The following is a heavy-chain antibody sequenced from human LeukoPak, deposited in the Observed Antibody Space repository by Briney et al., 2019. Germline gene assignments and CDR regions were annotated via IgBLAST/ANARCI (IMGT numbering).Heavy chain of an antibody. D-gene: IGHD6-19*01. CDR2: IRNDGSNK. V-gene: IGHV3-30*02. J-gene: IGHJ6*03. CDR1: GFIFSNYG. Sequence: PGGSLRLSCAASGFIFSNYGMHWVRQAPGKGLEWVAFIRNDGSNKYYVDSVKGRFTISRDNSKNTLYLQMSSLRAEDTAVYYCAKDSAAVAYYYYYYMDVWGKGTTVTVSS. CDR3: AKDSAAVAYYYYYYMDV.